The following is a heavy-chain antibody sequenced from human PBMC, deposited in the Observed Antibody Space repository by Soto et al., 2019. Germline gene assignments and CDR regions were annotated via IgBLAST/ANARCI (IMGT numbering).Heavy chain of an antibody. V-gene: IGHV3-9*01. D-gene: IGHD3-10*01. Sequence: GGSLRLSCAAYGFSFDDYAMHWVRQAPGKGLEWVTGISWNSGTIGYADSVKGRFTISRDNAKNSLYLQMNSLGAEDTALYYCARDVWSRASGPPDSWGQGTLVTVSS. CDR3: ARDVWSRASGPPDS. CDR2: ISWNSGTI. J-gene: IGHJ4*02. CDR1: GFSFDDYA.